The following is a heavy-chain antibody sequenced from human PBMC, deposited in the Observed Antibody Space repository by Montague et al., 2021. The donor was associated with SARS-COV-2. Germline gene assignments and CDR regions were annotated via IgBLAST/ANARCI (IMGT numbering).Heavy chain of an antibody. J-gene: IGHJ6*02. CDR2: FGSTSSNI. CDR1: GFTISSYG. CDR3: ARDTPTGYANSWRNNHYEYGMDV. V-gene: IGHV3-21*01. D-gene: IGHD1-14*01. Sequence: SLRLSCAASGFTISSYGINWVRQAPGKGLEWLSYFGSTSSNIYYGDSVKGRFTVSRDNAKNSVSLQMNGLRAEDTAACYCARDTPTGYANSWRNNHYEYGMDVWGQGTTVTVSS.